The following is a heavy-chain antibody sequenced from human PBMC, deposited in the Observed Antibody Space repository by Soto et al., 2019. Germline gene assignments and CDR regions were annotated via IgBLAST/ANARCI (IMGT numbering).Heavy chain of an antibody. CDR3: AREAYCSSTSCRYYYYYGMDV. CDR1: GGTFSCYA. CDR2: IIPIFGTA. J-gene: IGHJ6*02. V-gene: IGHV1-69*13. Sequence: SVKVSCKASGGTFSCYAISWVRQAPGQGLEWMGGIIPIFGTANYAQKFQGRVTITADESTSTAYMELSSLRSEDTAVYYCAREAYCSSTSCRYYYYYGMDVWGQGTTVTVSS. D-gene: IGHD2-2*01.